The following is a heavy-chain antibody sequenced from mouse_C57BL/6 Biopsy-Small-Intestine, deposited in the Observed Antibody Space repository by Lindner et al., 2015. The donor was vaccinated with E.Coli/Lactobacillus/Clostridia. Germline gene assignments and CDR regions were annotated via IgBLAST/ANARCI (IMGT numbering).Heavy chain of an antibody. J-gene: IGHJ2*01. Sequence: VQLQESGGDLVKPGGSLKLSCAASGFTFSSYGMSWVRQTPDKRLEWVATISSGGSYTYYPDSVKGRFTISRDNAKNTLYLQMSSLKSEDTAMYYCARSDGSYFDYWGQGTTLTVSS. CDR1: GFTFSSYG. CDR2: ISSGGSYT. V-gene: IGHV5-6*01. CDR3: ARSDGSYFDY. D-gene: IGHD1-1*01.